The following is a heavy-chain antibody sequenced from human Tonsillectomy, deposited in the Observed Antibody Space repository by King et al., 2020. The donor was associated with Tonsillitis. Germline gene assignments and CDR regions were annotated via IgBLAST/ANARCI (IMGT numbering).Heavy chain of an antibody. CDR3: ARGTTVPYYSCMDV. J-gene: IGHJ6*02. D-gene: IGHD4-11*01. CDR1: GGTFSSYA. Sequence: LQLVQSGAEVKKPGSSVKVSCKASGGTFSSYAISWVRQAPGQGLEWMGRIIPILGIANYAQKFQGRVTITADKSTSTAYMELSSLRFEDTAVYYSARGTTVPYYSCMDVWGQGTTVTVSS. CDR2: IIPILGIA. V-gene: IGHV1-69*09.